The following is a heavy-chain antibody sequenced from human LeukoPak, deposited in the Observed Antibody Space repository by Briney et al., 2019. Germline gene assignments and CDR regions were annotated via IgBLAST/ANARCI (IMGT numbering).Heavy chain of an antibody. CDR1: GGSISSYY. CDR2: IYTSGST. V-gene: IGHV4-4*07. Sequence: SETLSLTCTVPGGSISSYYWSWIRQPAGKGLEWIGRIYTSGSTNYNPSLKSRVTMSVDTSKNQFSLKLSSVTAADTAVYYCARDLGYYDSSGYSYWFDPWGQGTLVTVSS. J-gene: IGHJ5*02. D-gene: IGHD3-22*01. CDR3: ARDLGYYDSSGYSYWFDP.